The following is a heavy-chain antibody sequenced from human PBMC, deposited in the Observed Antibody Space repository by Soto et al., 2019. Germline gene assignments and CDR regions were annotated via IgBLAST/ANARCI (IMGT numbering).Heavy chain of an antibody. CDR3: ARGGSSGTYYAHWNFDL. J-gene: IGHJ2*01. V-gene: IGHV3-66*01. CDR2: IYGGGRT. Sequence: EVQLVESGGGLVQPGGSLRLSCAASGFTVSNTYMSWVRQAPGMGLEWVSIIYGGGRTYHADSVKGRFSSSRDSSNNTLYLQMNNLRAEDTAVYYCARGGSSGTYYAHWNFDLWGRGPLVTVSS. D-gene: IGHD3-10*01. CDR1: GFTVSNTY.